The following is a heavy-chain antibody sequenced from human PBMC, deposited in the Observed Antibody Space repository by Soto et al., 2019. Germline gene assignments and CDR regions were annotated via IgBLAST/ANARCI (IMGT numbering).Heavy chain of an antibody. CDR1: GGSISSYY. Sequence: SETLSLTCTVSGGSISSYYWSWIRQPPGKGLEWIGYIYYSGSTNYNPSLKSRVTISVDTSKNQFSLKLSSVTAADTAVYYCARYRCLGARGGDCYLFDYWGQGTLVTVSS. CDR3: ARYRCLGARGGDCYLFDY. V-gene: IGHV4-59*01. J-gene: IGHJ4*02. D-gene: IGHD2-21*02. CDR2: IYYSGST.